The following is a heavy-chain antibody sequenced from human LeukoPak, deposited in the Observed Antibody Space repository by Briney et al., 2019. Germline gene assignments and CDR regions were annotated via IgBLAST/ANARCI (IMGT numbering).Heavy chain of an antibody. Sequence: SETLSLTCAVSGDSISSGGYSWSWIRQPPGKGLEWIGYIYYSGSTYYNPSLRSRVIISVDTSKNQFSLKLTSVTAADTAVYYWGGGGVFGEANFDYWGQGTLVPVSS. CDR1: GDSISSGGYS. CDR2: IYYSGST. CDR3: GGGGVFGEANFDY. J-gene: IGHJ4*02. V-gene: IGHV4-30-4*07. D-gene: IGHD3-10*01.